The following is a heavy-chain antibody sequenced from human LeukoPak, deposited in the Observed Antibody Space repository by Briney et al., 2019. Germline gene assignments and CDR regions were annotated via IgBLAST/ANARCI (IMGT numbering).Heavy chain of an antibody. CDR2: INQDGSNT. V-gene: IGHV3-74*01. D-gene: IGHD1-26*01. CDR1: GFSFSSHW. CDR3: ARDLHWGASDY. J-gene: IGHJ4*02. Sequence: GGSLRLSCAASGFSFSSHWMHWVRQVPGKGLVWVSRINQDGSNTFYADSVKGRLTTSRDNAKNTLYLQMNSLGVEDTAVYYCARDLHWGASDYWGQGTLVTVSS.